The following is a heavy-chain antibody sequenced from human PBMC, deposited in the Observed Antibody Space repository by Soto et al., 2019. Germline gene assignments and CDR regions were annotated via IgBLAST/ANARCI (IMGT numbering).Heavy chain of an antibody. CDR1: GGSVSGYY. J-gene: IGHJ6*02. CDR2: IYYRRTT. Sequence: VQLQESGPGLVKPSETLSLTCTVSGGSVSGYYWSWIRQPPGRGLEWIGYIYYRRTTIYSPSLDRRVTLSVGTAKDQVSLKLTSVTPADTAVYYCARHPTIARFENGLDVWGHGTMVTVSS. CDR3: ARHPTIARFENGLDV. V-gene: IGHV4-59*08. D-gene: IGHD1-1*01.